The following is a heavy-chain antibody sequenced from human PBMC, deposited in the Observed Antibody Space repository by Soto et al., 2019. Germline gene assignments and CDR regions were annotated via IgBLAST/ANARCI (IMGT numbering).Heavy chain of an antibody. J-gene: IGHJ6*03. D-gene: IGHD2-2*01. Sequence: GGSLRLSCAASGFTFSNAWMSWVRQAPGKGLEWVGRIKSKTDGGTTDYAAPVKGRFTISRDDSKNTLYLQMNSLKTEETAVYYCTTMDLGVGIIVVVPAARPPPDSYYYYYMDVWGKGTTVTVSS. CDR2: IKSKTDGGTT. V-gene: IGHV3-15*01. CDR3: TTMDLGVGIIVVVPAARPPPDSYYYYYMDV. CDR1: GFTFSNAW.